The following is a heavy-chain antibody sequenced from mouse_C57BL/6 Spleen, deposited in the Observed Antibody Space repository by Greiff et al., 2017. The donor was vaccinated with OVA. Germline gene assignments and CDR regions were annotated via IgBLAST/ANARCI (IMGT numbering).Heavy chain of an antibody. CDR2: IYPGGGYT. CDR3: ARFPYDYDEDYAMDY. Sequence: VQLQQSGAELVRPGTSVKMSCKASGYTFTNYWIGWAKQRPGHGLEWIGDIYPGGGYTNYNEKFKGKATLTADKSSSTAYMQFSSLTSEDSAIYYCARFPYDYDEDYAMDYWGQGTSVTVSS. CDR1: GYTFTNYW. D-gene: IGHD2-4*01. V-gene: IGHV1-63*01. J-gene: IGHJ4*01.